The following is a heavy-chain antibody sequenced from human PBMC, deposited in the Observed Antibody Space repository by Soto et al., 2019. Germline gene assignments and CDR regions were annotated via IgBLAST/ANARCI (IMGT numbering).Heavy chain of an antibody. V-gene: IGHV2-5*05. D-gene: IGHD3-10*01. CDR2: IYWDDDK. CDR3: AHRPYGHKYYFDY. CDR1: GFSLSTRGVG. J-gene: IGHJ4*02. Sequence: QITLKESGPTLVKPTQTLTLTCTFSGFSLSTRGVGVGWFRQPPGRALEWLALIYWDDDKRYGPSLQNRLTITRDTSKPPVVLTITNMDPVDTATYSCAHRPYGHKYYFDYWGQGTLVTVSS.